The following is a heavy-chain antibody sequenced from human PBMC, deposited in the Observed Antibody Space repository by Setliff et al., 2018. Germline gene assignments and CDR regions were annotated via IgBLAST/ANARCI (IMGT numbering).Heavy chain of an antibody. Sequence: GGSLRLSCAASGFTFSNYAMSWVRQAPGKGLEWVSTIIGVGGGTYFADSVKGRFTISRDNSKNTLYLQMNSLRAEDTAVYYCRFWSGYYKNDYWGQGTLVTVSS. CDR1: GFTFSNYA. V-gene: IGHV3-23*01. D-gene: IGHD3-3*01. CDR2: IIGVGGGT. CDR3: RFWSGYYKNDY. J-gene: IGHJ4*02.